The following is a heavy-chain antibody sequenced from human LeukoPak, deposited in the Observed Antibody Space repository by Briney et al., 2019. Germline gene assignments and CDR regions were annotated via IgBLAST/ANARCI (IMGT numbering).Heavy chain of an antibody. CDR2: FDPEDGET. Sequence: ASVKVSCKVSGYTLTELSMHWVRQAPGKGLEWMGGFDPEDGETIYAQKFQGRVTMTEDTSTDTAYMELGSLRSEDTAVYYCATAKLKNLEWPENWFDPWGQGTLVTVSS. CDR1: GYTLTELS. V-gene: IGHV1-24*01. J-gene: IGHJ5*02. D-gene: IGHD3-3*01. CDR3: ATAKLKNLEWPENWFDP.